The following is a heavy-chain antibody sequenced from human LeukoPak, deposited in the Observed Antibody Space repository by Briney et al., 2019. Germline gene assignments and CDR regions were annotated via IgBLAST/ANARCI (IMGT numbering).Heavy chain of an antibody. CDR1: GGSISSGSYY. CDR2: IYTSGST. D-gene: IGHD2-2*01. Sequence: SETLSLTCTVSGGSISSGSYYWSWIRQPAGKGLEWIGRIYTSGSTNYNPSLKSRVTISVDTSKNQFSLKLSSVTAADTAVYYCARLGYQLLLFDYWGQGTLVTVSS. J-gene: IGHJ4*02. CDR3: ARLGYQLLLFDY. V-gene: IGHV4-61*02.